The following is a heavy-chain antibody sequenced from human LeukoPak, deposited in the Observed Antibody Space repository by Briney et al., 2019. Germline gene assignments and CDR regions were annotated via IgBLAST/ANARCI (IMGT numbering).Heavy chain of an antibody. CDR3: ARFGHYYFDY. CDR1: GGSISSSSYY. Sequence: PSETLSLTCTVSGGSISSSSYYWGWIRQPPGTGLEWIGYIYSSGSTNFSPSLKSRVTISVDTSKNQFSLKLSSVTAADTAVYYCARFGHYYFDYWGQGTLVTVSS. J-gene: IGHJ4*02. CDR2: IYSSGST. V-gene: IGHV4-61*05. D-gene: IGHD3-16*01.